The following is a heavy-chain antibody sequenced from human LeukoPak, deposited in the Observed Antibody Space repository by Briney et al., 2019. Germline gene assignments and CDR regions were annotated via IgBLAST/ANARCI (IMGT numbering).Heavy chain of an antibody. CDR2: ISWDGGST. D-gene: IGHD7-27*01. CDR3: AKDGASENAGDVEGGYFDY. Sequence: EGSLRLTCAASGFTFDDYTMHWVRQAPGKGLEWVSLISWDGGSTYYADSVKGRFTISRDNSKNSLYLQMNSLRTEDTALYYCAKDGASENAGDVEGGYFDYWGQGTLVTVSS. V-gene: IGHV3-43*01. J-gene: IGHJ4*02. CDR1: GFTFDDYT.